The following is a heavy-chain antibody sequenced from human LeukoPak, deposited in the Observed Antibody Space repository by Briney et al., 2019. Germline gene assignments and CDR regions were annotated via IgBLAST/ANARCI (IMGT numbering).Heavy chain of an antibody. V-gene: IGHV4-30-4*08. D-gene: IGHD2-2*01. Sequence: PSQTLSLTCTVSGGSISSGDYYWSWIRQPPGKGPEWIGYIYYSGSTYYNPSLKSRVTISVDTSKNQFSLKLSSVTAADTAVYYCARDFRDIVVVPAAPPRYYYYYYMDVWGKGTTVTVSS. CDR1: GGSISSGDYY. J-gene: IGHJ6*03. CDR2: IYYSGST. CDR3: ARDFRDIVVVPAAPPRYYYYYYMDV.